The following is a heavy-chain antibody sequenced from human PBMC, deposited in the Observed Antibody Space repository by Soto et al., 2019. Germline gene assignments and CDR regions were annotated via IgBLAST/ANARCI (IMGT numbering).Heavy chain of an antibody. J-gene: IGHJ4*02. CDR2: IKQDGSAQ. D-gene: IGHD6-19*01. V-gene: IGHV3-7*01. Sequence: QRLSCAASGFTFSTSWMTWVRQAPGKGLEWVANIKQDGSAQYYVDSLKGRFSVSRDNAKNSLYLQMDSLRADDTAMYFCVRGALKSGWYQDYFDDWGQGALASVFS. CDR1: GFTFSTSW. CDR3: VRGALKSGWYQDYFDD.